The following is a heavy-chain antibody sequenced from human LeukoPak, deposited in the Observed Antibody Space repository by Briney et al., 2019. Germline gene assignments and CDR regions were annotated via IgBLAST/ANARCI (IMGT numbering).Heavy chain of an antibody. D-gene: IGHD2-15*01. J-gene: IGHJ5*02. CDR2: INPNSGGT. Sequence: ASVKVSCKASGYTFTSYDINWVRQAPGQGLEWMGWINPNSGGTNYAQKFQGRVTMTRDTSISTAYMELSRLRSDDTAVYYCARVHCSGGSCFGFDPWGQGTLVTVSS. CDR3: ARVHCSGGSCFGFDP. CDR1: GYTFTSYD. V-gene: IGHV1-2*02.